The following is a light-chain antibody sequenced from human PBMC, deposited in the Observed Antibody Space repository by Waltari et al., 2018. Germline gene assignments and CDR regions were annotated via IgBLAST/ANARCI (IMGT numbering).Light chain of an antibody. CDR1: QSVSSSY. J-gene: IGKJ4*01. CDR3: QQYGSSPPLT. V-gene: IGKV3-20*01. CDR2: GAS. Sequence: DIVLTQSPGTLSLSPGARATLSCRASQSVSSSYVAWYQQKPGQAPRLLIYGASSRATGIPDRFGGSGSGTDFTLTISRLEPEDFAVYYCQQYGSSPPLTFGGGTKVEIK.